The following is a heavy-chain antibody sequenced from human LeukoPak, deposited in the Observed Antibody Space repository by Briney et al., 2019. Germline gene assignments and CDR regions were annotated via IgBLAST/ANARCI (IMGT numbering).Heavy chain of an antibody. V-gene: IGHV3-23*01. CDR1: GFTFSSYA. CDR2: ISARSDAI. D-gene: IGHD5-18*01. CDR3: VRVTHSSYSYGYGHGDY. Sequence: PGGSLRLSCAASGFTFSSYAITWIRQAPGKGLEWVSSISARSDAIYYADSVKGRFTISRDNSKNTLYLQMNSLRAEDTAVYYCVRVTHSSYSYGYGHGDYWGQGTLVTVSS. J-gene: IGHJ4*02.